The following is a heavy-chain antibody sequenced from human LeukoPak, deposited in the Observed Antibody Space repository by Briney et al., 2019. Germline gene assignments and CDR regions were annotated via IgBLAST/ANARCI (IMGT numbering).Heavy chain of an antibody. D-gene: IGHD5-18*01. CDR2: ISYDGSNK. CDR1: GFTFSSYA. Sequence: GRSLRLSCAASGFTFSSYAMHWVRQAPGKGLEWVAVISYDGSNKYYADSVKGRFTISRDNAKNSLYLQMNSLRAEDTAVYYCARGGYHAYYLDYWGQGSLVTVSS. J-gene: IGHJ4*02. CDR3: ARGGYHAYYLDY. V-gene: IGHV3-30-3*01.